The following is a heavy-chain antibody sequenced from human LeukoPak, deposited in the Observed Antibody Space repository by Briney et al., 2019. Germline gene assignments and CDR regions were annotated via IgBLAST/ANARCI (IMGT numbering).Heavy chain of an antibody. CDR2: IRYSGST. Sequence: SETLSLTCNVSGGSISSNTYFWGWIRRPPGKGLEWIGSIRYSGSTYYNPSLKSRVTISVDTSKNQFSLNLSSLTAADTAVYYCATSDTVSTYNWFDPWGQGTLITVS. CDR1: GGSISSNTYF. J-gene: IGHJ5*02. V-gene: IGHV4-39*01. D-gene: IGHD5/OR15-5a*01. CDR3: ATSDTVSTYNWFDP.